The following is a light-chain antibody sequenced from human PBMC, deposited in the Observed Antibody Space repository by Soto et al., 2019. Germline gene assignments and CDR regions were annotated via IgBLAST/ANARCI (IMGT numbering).Light chain of an antibody. J-gene: IGKJ1*01. Sequence: ENVLTHSPGTLSLYPGEIATLSCRASQSVSSYSLAWYQQKPGQAPRLVMYGTSNRATGIPDRFSGSGSGTDFTLTISRLEPEDFAVYYCQQYDSSPRTFGQGTKVDIK. CDR2: GTS. CDR3: QQYDSSPRT. CDR1: QSVSSYS. V-gene: IGKV3-20*01.